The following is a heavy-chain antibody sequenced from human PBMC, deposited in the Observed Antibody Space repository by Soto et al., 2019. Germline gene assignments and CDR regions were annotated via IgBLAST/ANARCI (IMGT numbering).Heavy chain of an antibody. J-gene: IGHJ4*02. CDR1: GYTFASYG. Sequence: ASVEVSCKASGYTFASYGIIWVRQAPGQGLEWMGWISAYNGNTNYAQKLQGRVTMTTDTSTSTAYMELRSLRSDDTAVYYCARDYSMWQLVPDYWGQGTLVTVSS. CDR2: ISAYNGNT. V-gene: IGHV1-18*04. D-gene: IGHD6-13*01. CDR3: ARDYSMWQLVPDY.